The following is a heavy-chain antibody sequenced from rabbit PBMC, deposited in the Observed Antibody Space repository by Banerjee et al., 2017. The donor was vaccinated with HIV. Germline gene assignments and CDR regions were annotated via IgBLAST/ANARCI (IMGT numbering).Heavy chain of an antibody. J-gene: IGHJ4*01. CDR2: INSNTGNT. Sequence: QSLEESGGDLVKPGASLTLTCKASGFSFSNRYVMCWVRQAPGKGLGWIACINSNTGNTVYASWAKGPFTISKTSSTTVTLQMTSLTAADTATYFCARDGVGAYNSATFNLWGPGTLVTVS. CDR3: ARDGVGAYNSATFNL. V-gene: IGHV1S40*01. CDR1: GFSFSNRYV. D-gene: IGHD4-1*01.